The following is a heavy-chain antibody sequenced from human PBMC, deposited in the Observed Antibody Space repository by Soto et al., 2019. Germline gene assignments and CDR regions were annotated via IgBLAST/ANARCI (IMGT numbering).Heavy chain of an antibody. V-gene: IGHV1-69*13. D-gene: IGHD3-22*01. CDR3: ASRYYYDSSGYYYFDY. J-gene: IGHJ4*02. Sequence: SVKVSCKASGGTFSSYAISWVRQAPGQGLEWMGGIIPIFGPANYAQKFQGRVTITADESTSTAYMELSSLRSEDTAVYYCASRYYYDSSGYYYFDYWGQGTLVTVS. CDR2: IIPIFGPA. CDR1: GGTFSSYA.